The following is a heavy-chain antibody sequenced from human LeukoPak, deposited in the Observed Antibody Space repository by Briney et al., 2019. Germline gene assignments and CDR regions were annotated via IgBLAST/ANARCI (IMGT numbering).Heavy chain of an antibody. V-gene: IGHV1-69*05. CDR2: IIPIFGTA. CDR1: GYTFTGYY. D-gene: IGHD5-18*01. Sequence: ASVKVSCKASGYTFTGYYMHWVRQAPGQGLEWMGGIIPIFGTANYAQKFQGRVTITTDESTSTAYMELSSLRSEDTAVYYCAIDLTARLEAYLYYFDYWGQGTLVTVSS. CDR3: AIDLTARLEAYLYYFDY. J-gene: IGHJ4*02.